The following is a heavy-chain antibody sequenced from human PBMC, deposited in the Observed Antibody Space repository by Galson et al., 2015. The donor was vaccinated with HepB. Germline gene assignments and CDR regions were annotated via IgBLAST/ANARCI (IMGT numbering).Heavy chain of an antibody. CDR1: GFSFGTYA. V-gene: IGHV3-30*04. D-gene: IGHD3-16*01. CDR2: ILYDGSKK. Sequence: SLRLPCAASGFSFGTYAMHWVRQAPGKGLEWVAVILYDGSKKYYADSVKGRFTISRDNSKTTLYLQMNSLRDDDTAVYFCARGGGGWLELDYWGQGTLVTVSS. J-gene: IGHJ4*02. CDR3: ARGGGGWLELDY.